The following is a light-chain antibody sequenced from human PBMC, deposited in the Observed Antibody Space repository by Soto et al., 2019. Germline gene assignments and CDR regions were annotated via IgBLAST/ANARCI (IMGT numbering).Light chain of an antibody. CDR3: SSYTSSSTPFV. J-gene: IGLJ1*01. V-gene: IGLV2-14*01. CDR2: DVS. Sequence: SALTQPASVSGSHGQSITISCTGTSSDFGGYNYVSWYQQHPGKAPKLMIYDVSNRPSGVSNRFSGSKSGNTASLTISGLQAEDEADYYCSSYTSSSTPFVFGTGTKVTVL. CDR1: SSDFGGYNY.